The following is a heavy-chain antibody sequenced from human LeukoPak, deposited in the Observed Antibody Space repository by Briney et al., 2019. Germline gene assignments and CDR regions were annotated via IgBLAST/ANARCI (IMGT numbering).Heavy chain of an antibody. CDR1: GGSFSGYY. V-gene: IGHV4-34*01. J-gene: IGHJ5*02. Sequence: KPSETLSLTCAVYGGSFSGYYWSWIRQPPGKGLEWIGEINHSGSTNYNPSLKSRVTISVDTSKNQFSLKLSSVTAADTAVYYCARGSAAEGSDWFDPWGQGTLVTVSS. D-gene: IGHD6-13*01. CDR2: INHSGST. CDR3: ARGSAAEGSDWFDP.